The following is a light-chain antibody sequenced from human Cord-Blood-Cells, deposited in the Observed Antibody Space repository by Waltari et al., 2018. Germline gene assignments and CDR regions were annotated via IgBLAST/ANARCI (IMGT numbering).Light chain of an antibody. CDR3: AAWDDSLSGWV. CDR2: RKN. CDR1: SSTIGSNY. J-gene: IGLJ3*02. V-gene: IGLV1-47*01. Sequence: QSVLTQPPSASGTPGQRVTTSCSGSSSTIGSNYVSWYQQLPGTAPKLLIYRKNQRPSGVPDRFSGSKSGTSASLAISGLRSEDEADYYCAAWDDSLSGWVFGGGTKLTVL.